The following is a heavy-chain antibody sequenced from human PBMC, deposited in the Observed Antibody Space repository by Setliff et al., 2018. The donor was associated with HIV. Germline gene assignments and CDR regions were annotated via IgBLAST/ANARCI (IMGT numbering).Heavy chain of an antibody. CDR2: MFHSGNT. V-gene: IGHV4-38-2*01. CDR3: ARGKSGSYVAYDM. CDR1: GGSFSGYY. J-gene: IGHJ3*02. D-gene: IGHD3-10*02. Sequence: PSETLSLTCAVYGGSFSGYYWGWLRQSPGKGLEWIGSMFHSGNTYYNPSLESRVSMSVDTSTNQVSLQLSSVTAADTAVYYCARGKSGSYVAYDMWGQGTMVTVSS.